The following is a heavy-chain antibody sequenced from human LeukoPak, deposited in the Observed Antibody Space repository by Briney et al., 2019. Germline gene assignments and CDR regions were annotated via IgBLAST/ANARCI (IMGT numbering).Heavy chain of an antibody. CDR2: VNPIGGST. CDR1: GYTFTNYF. J-gene: IGHJ5*01. CDR3: ARDFYYFYSSGRHPGVFDS. V-gene: IGHV1-46*04. D-gene: IGHD3-22*01. Sequence: ASVKVSCKASGYTFTNYFFPWVRQPPGQGLEWMGLVNPIGGSTSYAQTLQGRITMTRDMSTSSVSMDLSSLRSEDKAVYYCARDFYYFYSSGRHPGVFDSWGQGTLITVPS.